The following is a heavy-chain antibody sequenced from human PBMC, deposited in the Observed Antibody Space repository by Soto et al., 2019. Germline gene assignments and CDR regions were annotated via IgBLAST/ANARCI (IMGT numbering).Heavy chain of an antibody. D-gene: IGHD3-22*01. V-gene: IGHV3-23*01. CDR2: ISGSGEST. J-gene: IGHJ4*02. CDR3: AKYSSYCDEDY. CDR1: GFTFSSYA. Sequence: EVQLLESGGGLVQPGGYLRLSCAASGFTFSSYAMTWVRQAPGEGLQWVSSISGSGESTFHADSVKGRFTISRDNSKNTLTLQMNSLRADDTAIYYCAKYSSYCDEDYWGQGTLFTVSS.